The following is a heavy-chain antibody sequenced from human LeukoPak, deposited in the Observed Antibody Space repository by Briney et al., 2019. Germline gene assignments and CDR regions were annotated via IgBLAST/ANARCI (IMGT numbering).Heavy chain of an antibody. CDR3: ARDVYKYDSSGSRAFDI. J-gene: IGHJ3*02. CDR1: SGSISSSTYY. D-gene: IGHD3-22*01. Sequence: SETLSLTCTVSSGSISSSTYYWSWIRQPPGKGLEWIGYSYYSGSTNYNPSLKRRVTISVDTSKNQFSLKLSSVTAADTAVYYCARDVYKYDSSGSRAFDIWGQGTMVTVSS. CDR2: SYYSGST. V-gene: IGHV4-61*01.